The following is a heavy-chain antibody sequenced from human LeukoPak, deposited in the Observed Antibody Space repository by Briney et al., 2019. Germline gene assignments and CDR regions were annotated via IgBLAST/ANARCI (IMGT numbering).Heavy chain of an antibody. CDR1: GYTFTSYY. CDR2: INPSGGST. CDR3: ARDSFDILTGKDFDY. V-gene: IGHV1-46*01. D-gene: IGHD3-9*01. J-gene: IGHJ4*02. Sequence: ASVKVSCKASGYTFTSYYMHWVRQAPGQGLEWMGIINPSGGSTSYAQKFQGRVTMTRDTSTSTVYMELSSLRSEDTAVYYCARDSFDILTGKDFDYWGQGTLVTVSS.